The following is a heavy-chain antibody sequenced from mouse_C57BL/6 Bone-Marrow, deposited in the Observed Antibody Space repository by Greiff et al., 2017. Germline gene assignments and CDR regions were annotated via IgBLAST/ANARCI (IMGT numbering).Heavy chain of an antibody. CDR1: GFTFNTYA. Sequence: DVKLVESGGGLVQPKGSLKLSCAASGFTFNTYAMHWVRPAPGKGLEWVARIRSKSSNYATYYADSVKDRFTISRDDSQSMLYLQMNNLKTEDTAMYYCVTRGYSNYEFAYWGQGTLVTVSA. CDR2: IRSKSSNYAT. D-gene: IGHD2-5*01. V-gene: IGHV10-3*01. CDR3: VTRGYSNYEFAY. J-gene: IGHJ3*01.